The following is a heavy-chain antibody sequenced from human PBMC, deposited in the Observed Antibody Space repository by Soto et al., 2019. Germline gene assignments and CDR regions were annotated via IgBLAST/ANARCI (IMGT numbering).Heavy chain of an antibody. CDR2: IWYDGSNK. V-gene: IGHV3-33*01. Sequence: GGSLRLSCAASGFPFSSYGMHWVRQSPGKGLEWVAVIWYDGSNKYYADSVKGRFTISRDNSKNTLYLQMNSLRAEDTAVYYCARDSLSYYDSRGADAFDIWGQGTMVTVSS. CDR1: GFPFSSYG. CDR3: ARDSLSYYDSRGADAFDI. D-gene: IGHD3-22*01. J-gene: IGHJ3*02.